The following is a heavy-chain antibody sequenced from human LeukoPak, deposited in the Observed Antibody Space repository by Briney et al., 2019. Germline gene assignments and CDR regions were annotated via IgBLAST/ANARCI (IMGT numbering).Heavy chain of an antibody. CDR2: IKEDGSET. Sequence: GESLRLSCAASGFTFKKYWMNWVRQVPGKGLECLANIKEDGSETYYADSVKGRFTISRDNPKNLLFLQINSLRVEDTAVYYCARDRWGVGATGWGQGTLVTVSS. CDR3: ARDRWGVGATG. V-gene: IGHV3-7*01. CDR1: GFTFKKYW. J-gene: IGHJ4*02. D-gene: IGHD1-26*01.